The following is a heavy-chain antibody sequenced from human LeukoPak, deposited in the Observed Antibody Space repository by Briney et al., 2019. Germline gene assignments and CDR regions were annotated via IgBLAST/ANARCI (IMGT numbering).Heavy chain of an antibody. J-gene: IGHJ4*02. CDR2: INHSGST. Sequence: PSETLSLTCAVYGGSFSGCYWSWIRQPPGEGLEWIGEINHSGSTNYNPSLKSRVTISVDTSKNQFSLKLSSVTAADTAVYYCARGEDYGDYPVDYWGQGTLVTVSS. V-gene: IGHV4-34*01. D-gene: IGHD4-17*01. CDR3: ARGEDYGDYPVDY. CDR1: GGSFSGCY.